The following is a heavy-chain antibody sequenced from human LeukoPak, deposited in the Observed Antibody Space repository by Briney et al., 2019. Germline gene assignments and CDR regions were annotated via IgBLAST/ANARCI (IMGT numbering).Heavy chain of an antibody. V-gene: IGHV1-8*01. CDR2: MNPNSGNT. CDR1: GNSFTSYD. J-gene: IGHJ4*02. CDR3: ATSLPDNNTLNN. Sequence: GASVKVSCKVSGNSFTSYDFNWVRQAAGQGLEWMGWMNPNSGNTGYAQNFQGRLTMTRNTSVSTAFMELSSLTSEDAAVYYCATSLPDNNTLNNRGQGTLITVSS. D-gene: IGHD1-14*01.